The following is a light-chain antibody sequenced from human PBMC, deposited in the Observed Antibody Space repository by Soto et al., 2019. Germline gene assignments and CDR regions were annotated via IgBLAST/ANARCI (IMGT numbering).Light chain of an antibody. Sequence: LTQPASVSGSPGQSITISCTGTSSDVGSYNLVSWYQQHPGKAPKLMIYEVSKRPSGVSNRFSGSKSGNTASLTISGLQAEDEADYYCCSYAGSSTHYVFGTGTKVTVL. CDR2: EVS. CDR1: SSDVGSYNL. CDR3: CSYAGSSTHYV. J-gene: IGLJ1*01. V-gene: IGLV2-23*02.